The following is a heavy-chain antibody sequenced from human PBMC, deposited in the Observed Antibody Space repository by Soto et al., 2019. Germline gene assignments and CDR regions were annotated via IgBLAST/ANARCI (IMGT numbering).Heavy chain of an antibody. Sequence: GESLKISCKGSGYSFTSYWIGWVRQMPVKGLEWMGIIYPGDSDTRYSPSFQGQVTISADKSISTAYLQWSSLEASDTAMYYCARNTGDILTGYHYGMDVWGQGTTVTV. J-gene: IGHJ6*02. CDR3: ARNTGDILTGYHYGMDV. V-gene: IGHV5-51*01. CDR2: IYPGDSDT. D-gene: IGHD3-9*01. CDR1: GYSFTSYW.